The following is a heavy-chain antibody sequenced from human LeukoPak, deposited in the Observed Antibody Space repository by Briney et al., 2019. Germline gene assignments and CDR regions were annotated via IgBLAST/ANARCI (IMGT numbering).Heavy chain of an antibody. V-gene: IGHV4-34*01. CDR1: GGPFGGYF. J-gene: IGHJ4*02. CDR2: IHNSGTT. D-gene: IGHD3-10*01. CDR3: ARRYYYNLGSFPFDF. Sequence: SETLSLTCAVSGGPFGGYFWSWIRQSSGKGLEWIGEIHNSGTTNYNPSLNSRVTISEDTSKNQFYLNLSSVTAADTAVYYCARRYYYNLGSFPFDFWGQGTLVTVSS.